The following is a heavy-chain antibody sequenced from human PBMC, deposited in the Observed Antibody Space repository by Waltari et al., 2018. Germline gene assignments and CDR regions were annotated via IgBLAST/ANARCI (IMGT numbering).Heavy chain of an antibody. V-gene: IGHV1-69*01. CDR3: AKNGDIMLRATTFRDAFDI. CDR2: IIPVFGPP. J-gene: IGHJ3*02. CDR1: GGPFSTYV. Sequence: QVQLVQSGAEMKKPGSSVKVSCRASGGPFSTYVVSWVRQAPGQGLKWMGGIIPVFGPPTYAQKFQGRVTFTADESTSTVYMELSSLRSEDTAIYYCAKNGDIMLRATTFRDAFDIWGQGTMVTVSS. D-gene: IGHD1-26*01.